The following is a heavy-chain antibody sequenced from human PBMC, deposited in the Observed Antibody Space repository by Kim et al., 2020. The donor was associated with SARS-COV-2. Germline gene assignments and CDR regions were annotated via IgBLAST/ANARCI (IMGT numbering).Heavy chain of an antibody. CDR3: ARGLTGAYRVDV. CDR2: VSGYNDNT. CDR1: GYTFTKYG. Sequence: ASVKVSCKASGYTFTKYGISWVRQAPGQGLEWMGWVSGYNDNTNYAQKLQGRDTMTTDTSTSTAYMDLRSLRSDDTAVYYCARGLTGAYRVDVWGQGTTVTVSS. J-gene: IGHJ6*02. V-gene: IGHV1-18*01. D-gene: IGHD1-26*01.